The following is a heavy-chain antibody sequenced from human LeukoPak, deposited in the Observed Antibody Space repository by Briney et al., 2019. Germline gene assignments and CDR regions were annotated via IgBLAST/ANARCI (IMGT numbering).Heavy chain of an antibody. J-gene: IGHJ3*02. D-gene: IGHD6-13*01. CDR1: GFTFSSYS. CDR3: ARFGYSSYKAAFDI. V-gene: IGHV3-21*01. Sequence: GGSLRLSCAASGFTFSSYSMNWVRQAPGKGLEWVSSISNNSSYIYYADSVKGRFTISRDNAKNSLYLQMNSLRAEDTAVYYCARFGYSSYKAAFDIWGQGTMVTVSS. CDR2: ISNNSSYI.